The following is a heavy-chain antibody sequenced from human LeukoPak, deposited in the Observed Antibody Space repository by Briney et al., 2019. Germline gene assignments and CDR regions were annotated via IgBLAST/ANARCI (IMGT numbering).Heavy chain of an antibody. Sequence: GGSLRLXCAASGFTXXXXXXXWVRQAPGXXLXXXXXXXXXXXXXTTDYAAPVKGRFTXSRDDSKNTLYLQMNSXXXEDTAVYYCTTGGYYDSSGYYYGGYFQHWGQGTLVTVPS. CDR3: TTGGYYDSSGYYYGGYFQH. V-gene: IGHV3-15*01. J-gene: IGHJ1*01. D-gene: IGHD3-22*01. CDR2: XXXXXXXXTT. CDR1: GFTXXXXX.